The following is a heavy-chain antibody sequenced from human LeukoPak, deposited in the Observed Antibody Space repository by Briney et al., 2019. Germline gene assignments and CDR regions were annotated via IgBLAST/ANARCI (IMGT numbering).Heavy chain of an antibody. CDR2: ISDSGGTT. D-gene: IGHD3-10*01. Sequence: GGSLRLSCAVSGITLSNYGMSWVRQAPGKGLEWVTGISDSGGTTNYADSVKGRFTVSRDNPKNTLYLQMNSLRAEDTAVYYCAKDGWGWFGEGNWFDPWGQGTLVTVSS. CDR3: AKDGWGWFGEGNWFDP. J-gene: IGHJ5*02. CDR1: GITLSNYG. V-gene: IGHV3-23*01.